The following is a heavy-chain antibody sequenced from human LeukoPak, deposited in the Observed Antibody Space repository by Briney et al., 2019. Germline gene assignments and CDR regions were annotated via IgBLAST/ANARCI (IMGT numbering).Heavy chain of an antibody. J-gene: IGHJ4*02. D-gene: IGHD3-22*01. CDR2: ISSSGSTI. CDR1: GFTFSSYE. CDR3: AREVSGYYYLSFDY. V-gene: IGHV3-48*03. Sequence: GGSLRLSCAASGFTFSSYEMNWVRQAPGKGLEWVSYISSSGSTIYYADSVKGRFTISRDNAKNSLYLQMNSLRAEDTAVYYCAREVSGYYYLSFDYWGQGTLVTVSS.